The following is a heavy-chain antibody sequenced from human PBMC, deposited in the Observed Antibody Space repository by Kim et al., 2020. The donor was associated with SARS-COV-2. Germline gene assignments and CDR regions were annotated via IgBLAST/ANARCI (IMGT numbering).Heavy chain of an antibody. V-gene: IGHV4-31*03. J-gene: IGHJ3*02. CDR2: IYYSGST. CDR3: ARVYCSSTSCYDSGAFDI. CDR1: GGSISSGGYY. D-gene: IGHD2-2*01. Sequence: SETLSLTCTVSGGSISSGGYYWSWIRQHPGKGLEWIGYIYYSGSTYYNPSLKSRVTISVDTSKNQFSLKLSSVTAADTAVYYCARVYCSSTSCYDSGAFDIWGQGTMVTVSS.